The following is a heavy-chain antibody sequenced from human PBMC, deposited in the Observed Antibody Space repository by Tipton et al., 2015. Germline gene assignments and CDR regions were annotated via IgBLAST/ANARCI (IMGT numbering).Heavy chain of an antibody. V-gene: IGHV4-61*01. CDR2: IYYSGTT. D-gene: IGHD4-23*01. Sequence: GLVKPSETLSLTCTVSGGSVSSVSYYWGWIRQTPGKGLEWIGYIYYSGTTEYNPSLNGRVTIAVDTSKTQFSLKMSSVTASDTAVYYCARARGRHGGLFDSWGQGTLVTVSS. J-gene: IGHJ4*02. CDR1: GGSVSSVSYY. CDR3: ARARGRHGGLFDS.